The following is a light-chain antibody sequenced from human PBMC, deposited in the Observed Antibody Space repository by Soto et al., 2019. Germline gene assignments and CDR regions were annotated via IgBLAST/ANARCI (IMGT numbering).Light chain of an antibody. CDR3: QQYMSASVN. Sequence: LLLTQSPGTLSLSPGEVSTLSYMSSRSVSSSYLAWNKQNTGQAPRLLIYGVSSRATGIPDRFSGSGCGTDVTLSISRLESEEFVVYYCQQYMSASVNCAGGTNAEI. CDR1: RSVSSSY. J-gene: IGKJ4*01. CDR2: GVS. V-gene: IGKV3-20*01.